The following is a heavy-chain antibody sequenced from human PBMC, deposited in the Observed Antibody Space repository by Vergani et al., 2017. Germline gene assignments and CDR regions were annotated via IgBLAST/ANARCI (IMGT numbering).Heavy chain of an antibody. CDR1: AYTFTNYY. J-gene: IGHJ4*02. V-gene: IGHV1-2*02. Sequence: QVQLLQSGAEVKKPGTSVRVSCQASAYTFTNYYLHWVRQAPGQGLEWMGWINPKSGRTRYAQRFQGRVTMTRDTSINTGYMELDSLRSDDMAVYYCVRENDSSGYLAYWGQGSLVTVSS. CDR3: VRENDSSGYLAY. CDR2: INPKSGRT. D-gene: IGHD3-22*01.